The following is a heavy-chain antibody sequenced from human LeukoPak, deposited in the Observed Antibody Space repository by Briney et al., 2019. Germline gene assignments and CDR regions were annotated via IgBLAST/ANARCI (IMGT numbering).Heavy chain of an antibody. Sequence: GGSLRLSCAASGFTFSSYAMSWVRQAPGKGLEWVSAISGSGGSTYYADSVKGRFTISRENSKNTLYLQMNSLRAEDSAVYYCAKDHDQSGSYGNYYMDVWGKGTTVTVSS. CDR1: GFTFSSYA. V-gene: IGHV3-23*01. J-gene: IGHJ6*03. CDR3: AKDHDQSGSYGNYYMDV. D-gene: IGHD6-19*01. CDR2: ISGSGGST.